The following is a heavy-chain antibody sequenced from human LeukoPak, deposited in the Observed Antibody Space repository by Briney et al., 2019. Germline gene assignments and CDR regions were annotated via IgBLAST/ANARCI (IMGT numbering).Heavy chain of an antibody. CDR1: GYTFTDYF. J-gene: IGHJ4*02. Sequence: ASVKVSCKASGYTFTDYFMHWVRQAPGQGLEWMGWINPNSGGTNYAQKFQGRVTMTRDTSISTAYMELSSLGSDDMAVYYCARVEGYCSSTSCRKDFDYWGQGTLVTVSS. CDR2: INPNSGGT. V-gene: IGHV1-2*02. CDR3: ARVEGYCSSTSCRKDFDY. D-gene: IGHD2-2*01.